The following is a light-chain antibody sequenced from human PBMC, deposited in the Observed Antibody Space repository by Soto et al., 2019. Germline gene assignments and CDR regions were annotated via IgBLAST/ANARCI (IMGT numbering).Light chain of an antibody. CDR1: SSDVGGYNY. CDR3: SSYTRSSTYV. J-gene: IGLJ1*01. Sequence: SVLPQPASLSGSPGQSITISCTGTSSDVGGYNYVSWYRQHPGRAPKLMIYDVSNRPSGVSNRFSGSKSGNTASLTISGLQAEDEADYYCSSYTRSSTYVFGTGTKVTVL. V-gene: IGLV2-14*01. CDR2: DVS.